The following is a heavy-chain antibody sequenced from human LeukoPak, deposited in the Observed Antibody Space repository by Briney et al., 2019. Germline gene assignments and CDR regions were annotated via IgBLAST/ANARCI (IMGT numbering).Heavy chain of an antibody. V-gene: IGHV3-7*04. Sequence: PGGSLILSCAASGFTFSTYWMTWVRQAPGKGLEWVANIRQDGSEKYYVDSVEGRFTISRDNAKKSLFLLMNSLRAEDTAVYYCARDMRGDGFDIWGQGTMVTVSS. CDR3: ARDMRGDGFDI. D-gene: IGHD2-2*01. J-gene: IGHJ3*02. CDR1: GFTFSTYW. CDR2: IRQDGSEK.